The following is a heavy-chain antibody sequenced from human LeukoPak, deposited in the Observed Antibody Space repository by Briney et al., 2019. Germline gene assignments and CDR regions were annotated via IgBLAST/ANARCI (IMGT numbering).Heavy chain of an antibody. V-gene: IGHV4-34*01. CDR2: INHSGST. J-gene: IGHJ4*02. CDR1: GGFFSGYY. D-gene: IGHD5-12*01. CDR3: ARAGWLRTKGCFDY. Sequence: PSETLSPTCAVYGGFFSGYYWSWIRQPPRKGLGWVGEINHSGSTNYNPSLKSRVTISVDTSKNQFSLKLSSVTAADTAVYYCARAGWLRTKGCFDYWGQGTLVTVSS.